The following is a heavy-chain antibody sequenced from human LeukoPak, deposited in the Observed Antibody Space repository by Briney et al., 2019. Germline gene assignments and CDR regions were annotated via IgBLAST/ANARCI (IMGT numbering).Heavy chain of an antibody. CDR2: INPNSGGT. D-gene: IGHD6-6*01. J-gene: IGHJ5*02. Sequence: ASVKVSCKASGYTFTGYYMHWVRQAPGQGLEWMGRINPNSGGTNYAQKFQGRVTMTRDTSISTAYMELSRLRSDDTAVYYGARDRGRSSLGPVSYNWFDPWGPGTLVTVSS. V-gene: IGHV1-2*06. CDR3: ARDRGRSSLGPVSYNWFDP. CDR1: GYTFTGYY.